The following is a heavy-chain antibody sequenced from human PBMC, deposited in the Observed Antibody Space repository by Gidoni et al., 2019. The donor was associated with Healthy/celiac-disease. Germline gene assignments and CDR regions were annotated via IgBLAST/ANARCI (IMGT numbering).Heavy chain of an antibody. Sequence: QVQLQESGPGLVKPSETLSLTCTVSGGSISSYYWSWIRQPPGKGLEWIGYIYYSGSTNYNPSLKSRVTISVDTSKNQFSLKLSSVTAADTAVYYCARQARIPTSYYYYYYGMDVWGQGTTVTVSS. J-gene: IGHJ6*02. CDR2: IYYSGST. CDR3: ARQARIPTSYYYYYYGMDV. CDR1: GGSISSYY. V-gene: IGHV4-59*01.